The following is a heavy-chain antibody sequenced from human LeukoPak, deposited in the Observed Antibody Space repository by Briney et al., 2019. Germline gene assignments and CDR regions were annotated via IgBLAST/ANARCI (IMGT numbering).Heavy chain of an antibody. D-gene: IGHD1-26*01. J-gene: IGHJ4*02. CDR1: GGSIGSGTYY. Sequence: PSETLSLTCTVSGGSIGSGTYYWGWVRQPPGKGLEWIGSIYYSGRTSYNPSLKSRVTISVDTSKNQFSLKLDSVTAADTAVYYCARNASDSGTSYFDYWGQGTLVTVSS. CDR2: IYYSGRT. V-gene: IGHV4-39*01. CDR3: ARNASDSGTSYFDY.